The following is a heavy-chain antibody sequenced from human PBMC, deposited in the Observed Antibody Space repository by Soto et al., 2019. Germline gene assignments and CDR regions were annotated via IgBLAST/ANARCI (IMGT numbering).Heavy chain of an antibody. D-gene: IGHD3-22*01. CDR2: ISYDGSNK. J-gene: IGHJ4*02. CDR3: AKPNYYDSRSFAY. V-gene: IGHV3-30*18. Sequence: HPGGSLRLSCAASGFTFSSYGMHWVRQAPGKGLEWVAVISYDGSNKYYTDSVKGRFTISRDNSKNTLYLQMNSLRAEDTAVYYCAKPNYYDSRSFAYWGQGTLVTVSS. CDR1: GFTFSSYG.